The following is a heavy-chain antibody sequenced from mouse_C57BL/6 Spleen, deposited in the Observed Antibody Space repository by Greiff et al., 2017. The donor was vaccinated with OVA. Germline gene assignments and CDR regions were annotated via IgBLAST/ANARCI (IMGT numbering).Heavy chain of an antibody. CDR3: ASFYDYDGGYFDY. Sequence: VQLKQSVAELVRPGASVKLSCTASGFNIKNTYMHWVKQRPEQGLEWIGRIDPANGNTKYAPKFQGKATITADTSSNTAYLQLSSLTSEDTAIYYCASFYDYDGGYFDYWGQGTTLTVSS. CDR2: IDPANGNT. CDR1: GFNIKNTY. D-gene: IGHD2-4*01. V-gene: IGHV14-3*01. J-gene: IGHJ2*01.